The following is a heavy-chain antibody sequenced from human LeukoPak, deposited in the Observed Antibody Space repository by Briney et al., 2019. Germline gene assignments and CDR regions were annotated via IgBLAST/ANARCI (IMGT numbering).Heavy chain of an antibody. CDR3: GRDSLEGAN. D-gene: IGHD3-3*01. V-gene: IGHV3-33*08. CDR2: TRNDGTKK. CDR1: GFTFSTFG. Sequence: GGSLRLSCAASGFTFSTFGMHWARRAPGKGLEWVAATRNDGTKKFYAEFVKGRFTISRDNSQNTLYLQMNRLRAEDTAGYYCGRDSLEGANWGHGTLFTVSS. J-gene: IGHJ4*01.